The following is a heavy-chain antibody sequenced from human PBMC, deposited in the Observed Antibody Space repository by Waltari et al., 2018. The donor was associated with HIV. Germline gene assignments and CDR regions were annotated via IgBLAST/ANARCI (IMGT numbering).Heavy chain of an antibody. D-gene: IGHD3-10*01. J-gene: IGHJ4*02. CDR2: ITSGSDVI. V-gene: IGHV3-48*01. CDR1: GFSFSRNN. CDR3: ARDFRDFSGNWGFDS. Sequence: EGQVHESGGGFIQPGGSLRLSCAASGFSFSRNNMDWVRQVPGKGLEWISYITSGSDVIYYADSVKGRFTISRDNAASSLYLQMNSLRGEDTAVYYCARDFRDFSGNWGFDSWGQGTLVTVSS.